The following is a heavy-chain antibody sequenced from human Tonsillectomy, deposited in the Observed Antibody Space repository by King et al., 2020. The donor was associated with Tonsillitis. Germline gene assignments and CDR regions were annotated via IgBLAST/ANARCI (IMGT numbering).Heavy chain of an antibody. D-gene: IGHD3-22*01. Sequence: VQLVESGGGLVKPGGSLRLSCAASGFTFSSYAMSWVRQAPGKGLEWVSAISGSGGSTYYADSVKGRFTISRDNSKNTLYLQMNSLRAEDTAVYYCAKGPHYYDSSGYYPDDYWGQGTLVTVSS. V-gene: IGHV3-23*04. CDR3: AKGPHYYDSSGYYPDDY. CDR2: ISGSGGST. CDR1: GFTFSSYA. J-gene: IGHJ4*02.